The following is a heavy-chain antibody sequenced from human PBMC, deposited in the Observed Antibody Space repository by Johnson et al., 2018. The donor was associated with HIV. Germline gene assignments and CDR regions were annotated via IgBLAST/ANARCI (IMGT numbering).Heavy chain of an antibody. CDR2: IKQDGSEK. CDR1: RITFSRYW. J-gene: IGHJ3*02. V-gene: IGHV3-7*01. CDR3: AKDWYNWNDGGGYDAFDI. D-gene: IGHD1-1*01. Sequence: VQLVESGGGLVQPGGSLRLSCAASRITFSRYWMTWVRQAPGKGLEWVANIKQDGSEKYYVDSVKGRFTISRDNAKNSLYLLMNSLRAEDTAVYYCAKDWYNWNDGGGYDAFDIWGQGTMVTVSS.